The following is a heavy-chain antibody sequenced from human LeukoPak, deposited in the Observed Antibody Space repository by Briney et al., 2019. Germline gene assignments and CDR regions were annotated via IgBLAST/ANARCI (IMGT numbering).Heavy chain of an antibody. CDR1: GFTFSSYA. CDR3: ASDIVVVVAAKVFDY. Sequence: PGGSLRLSCAASGFTFSSYAMHWVRQAPGKGLEWVAVISYDGSNKYYADSVKGRFTISRDNSKNTLYLQMNSLRAEDTAVYYCASDIVVVVAAKVFDYWGQGTLVTDSS. J-gene: IGHJ4*02. D-gene: IGHD2-15*01. CDR2: ISYDGSNK. V-gene: IGHV3-30*04.